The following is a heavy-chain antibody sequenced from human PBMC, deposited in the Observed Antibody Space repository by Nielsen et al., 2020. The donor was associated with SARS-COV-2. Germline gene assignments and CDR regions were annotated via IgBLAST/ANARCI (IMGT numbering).Heavy chain of an antibody. Sequence: SLKISCAASGFTSDDYAMHWVRQAPGKGLEWVSGISWNSGSIGYADSVKGRFTISRDNAKNSLYLQMNSLRAEDTALYYCAKIPGDFDAFDIWGQGTMVTVSS. D-gene: IGHD4-17*01. J-gene: IGHJ3*02. CDR2: ISWNSGSI. V-gene: IGHV3-9*02. CDR3: AKIPGDFDAFDI. CDR1: GFTSDDYA.